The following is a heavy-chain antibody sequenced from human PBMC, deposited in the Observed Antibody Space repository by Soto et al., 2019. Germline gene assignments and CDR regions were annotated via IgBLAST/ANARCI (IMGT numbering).Heavy chain of an antibody. Sequence: QVQLHEWGAGLVKPSQTLSLTCTVSGGSISSAGYYWSWIRLHPGKGLEWIAYIYYSGGTYYNPSLRSRVTISADTSKNQFSLSLSSVTAADTAVYYCARGKGGYGAWGQGILVTVSS. V-gene: IGHV4-31*03. CDR3: ARGKGGYGA. CDR2: IYYSGGT. CDR1: GGSISSAGYY. J-gene: IGHJ5*02. D-gene: IGHD4-17*01.